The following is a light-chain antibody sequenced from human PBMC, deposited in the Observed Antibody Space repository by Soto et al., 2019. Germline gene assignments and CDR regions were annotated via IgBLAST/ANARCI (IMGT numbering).Light chain of an antibody. V-gene: IGKV3-15*01. CDR3: QQYNNWPRT. J-gene: IGKJ1*01. CDR2: GAS. CDR1: QSVSTN. Sequence: MTQSPSILSASVGDRVTITCRASQSVSTNLAWYQQKPGQVPRVLIYGASTRATEIPARFSGSGSGTEFTLTIDSLQSEDFAVYYCQQYNNWPRTFGQGTKVEIK.